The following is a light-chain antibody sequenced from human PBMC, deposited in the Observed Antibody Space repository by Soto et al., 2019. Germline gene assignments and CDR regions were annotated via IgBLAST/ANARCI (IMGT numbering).Light chain of an antibody. Sequence: QSVLTQPASVSGSPGQSITISCTGTSSDVGGYNFVSWYQQYPGKAPKLMIYEVSNRPSGVSNRFSGSKSGNTASLTISGLQAEDEADYYCCSYASSDTWVFGGGTKVTVL. CDR3: CSYASSDTWV. J-gene: IGLJ3*02. V-gene: IGLV2-14*01. CDR2: EVS. CDR1: SSDVGGYNF.